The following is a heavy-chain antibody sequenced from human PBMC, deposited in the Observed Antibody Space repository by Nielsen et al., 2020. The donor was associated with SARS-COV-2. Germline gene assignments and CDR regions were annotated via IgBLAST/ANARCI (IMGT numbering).Heavy chain of an antibody. Sequence: GGSLRLSCAASGFTFSSYWMSWVRQAPGKGLEWVANIKQDGSEKYYVDSVKGRFTISRDNAKNSLYLQMNSLRAEDTAVYYCARGPRDTAMVSDAFDIWGQGTMVTVSS. V-gene: IGHV3-7*01. CDR2: IKQDGSEK. J-gene: IGHJ3*02. CDR3: ARGPRDTAMVSDAFDI. D-gene: IGHD5-18*01. CDR1: GFTFSSYW.